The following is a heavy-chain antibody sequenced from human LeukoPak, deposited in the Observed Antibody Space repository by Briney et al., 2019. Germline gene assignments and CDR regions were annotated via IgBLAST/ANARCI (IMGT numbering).Heavy chain of an antibody. V-gene: IGHV4-38-2*01. D-gene: IGHD2-15*01. J-gene: IGHJ1*01. CDR2: IYHSGST. Sequence: PSETLSLTCAVSGYSISSGYYWGWIRQPPGKGLEWIGTIYHSGSTYYNPSLKSRVTISLDTSKNHFPLKLSSVTAADTAVYYCARVGYCSGGTCYAEYFHHWGQGTLVTVSP. CDR1: GYSISSGYY. CDR3: ARVGYCSGGTCYAEYFHH.